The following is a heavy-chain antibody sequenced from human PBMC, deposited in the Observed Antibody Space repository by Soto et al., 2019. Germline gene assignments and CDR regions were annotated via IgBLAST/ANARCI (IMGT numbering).Heavy chain of an antibody. Sequence: QLQLQESGPGLVKPSETLSLTCTVSNGSISSAIYYWGWIRQPPGKGLEWIGSIYHSGSTYYNPSLQGRVTISVDTSKNQFSLKLSSVTAADTAVYFCAGRSSHASVQVYFGEISNYNWFDPWGQGTLVTVSS. CDR2: IYHSGST. V-gene: IGHV4-39*01. D-gene: IGHD3-10*01. CDR1: NGSISSAIYY. J-gene: IGHJ5*02. CDR3: AGRSSHASVQVYFGEISNYNWFDP.